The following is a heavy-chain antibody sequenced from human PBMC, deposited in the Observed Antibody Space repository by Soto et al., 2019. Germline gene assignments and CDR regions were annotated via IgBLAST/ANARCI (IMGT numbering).Heavy chain of an antibody. J-gene: IGHJ5*02. V-gene: IGHV3-11*01. CDR1: GFTFSDYY. CDR2: ISSSGSTI. Sequence: GGSLRLSCAASGFTFSDYYMSWIRQAPGKGLEWVSYISSSGSTIYYADSVKGRFTISRDNAKNSLYLQMNSLRAEDTAVYYCASAYSGSYHWFDPWGRGTLVTVSS. CDR3: ASAYSGSYHWFDP. D-gene: IGHD1-26*01.